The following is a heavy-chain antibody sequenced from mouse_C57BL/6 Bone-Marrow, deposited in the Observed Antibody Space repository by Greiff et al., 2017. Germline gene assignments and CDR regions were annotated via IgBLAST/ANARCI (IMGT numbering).Heavy chain of an antibody. CDR2: IDPSGGYT. Sequence: QVQLQQPGAELVMPGASVKLSCKASGYTFTSYWMPWVKQRPGQGLEWIGEIDPSGGYTNYNQKFKGKSTLTVDKSSSTAYMQLSSLTSEDSAVFCCARYLGIFFDYWGQGTTLTVSS. CDR3: ARYLGIFFDY. J-gene: IGHJ2*01. V-gene: IGHV1-69*01. D-gene: IGHD3-3*01. CDR1: GYTFTSYW.